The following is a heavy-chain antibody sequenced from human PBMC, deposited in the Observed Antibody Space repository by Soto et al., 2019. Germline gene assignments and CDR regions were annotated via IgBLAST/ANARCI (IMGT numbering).Heavy chain of an antibody. CDR2: IYHGGST. D-gene: IGHD2-2*01. CDR1: SGSISSSNW. Sequence: QVQLQELGPGLVKPSGTLSLTCAVSSGSISSSNWWTWVRQPPGKGLEWIGEIYHGGSTNYNPSLKSRVTISVDKSKNHFSLKLSSVTAADTAVYYCARIYCNTSSCYAFDIWGQGTMVTVSS. V-gene: IGHV4-4*02. J-gene: IGHJ3*02. CDR3: ARIYCNTSSCYAFDI.